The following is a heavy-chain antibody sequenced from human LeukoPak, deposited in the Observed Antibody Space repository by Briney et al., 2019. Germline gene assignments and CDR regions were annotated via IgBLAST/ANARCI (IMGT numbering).Heavy chain of an antibody. Sequence: SVKASCKASGGTFSSYAISWVRQAPGQGLEWMGGIIPIFGTANYAQKFQGRVTITTDESTSTAYMELSSLRSEDTAVYYCARMDGYNRIFDYWGQGTLVTVSS. V-gene: IGHV1-69*05. CDR1: GGTFSSYA. CDR3: ARMDGYNRIFDY. D-gene: IGHD5-24*01. J-gene: IGHJ4*02. CDR2: IIPIFGTA.